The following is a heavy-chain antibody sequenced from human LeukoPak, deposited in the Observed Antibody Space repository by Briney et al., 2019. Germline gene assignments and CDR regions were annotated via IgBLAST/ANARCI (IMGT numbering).Heavy chain of an antibody. V-gene: IGHV4-61*02. D-gene: IGHD1-1*01. CDR1: GGSISSGSYY. CDR2: IYTSGST. Sequence: SETLSLTCTVSGGSISSGSYYWSWIRRPAGKGLEWIGRIYTSGSTNYNPSLKSRVTISVDTSKNQFSLKLSSVTAADTAVYYCARVPGNSYYYYYMDVWGKGTTVTVSS. CDR3: ARVPGNSYYYYYMDV. J-gene: IGHJ6*03.